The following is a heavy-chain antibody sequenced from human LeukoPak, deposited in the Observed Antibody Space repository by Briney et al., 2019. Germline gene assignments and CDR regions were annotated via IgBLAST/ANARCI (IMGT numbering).Heavy chain of an antibody. J-gene: IGHJ4*02. Sequence: GGSLRLSCAASGFTFSRYAMSWVRQAPGKGLEWVSSFSGSGGSTFYADSMKGRFTISRDNSKNTLYLQMNSLRAEDTAVYFCAKLDYYDTHWGQGTLVTVSS. D-gene: IGHD3-22*01. V-gene: IGHV3-23*01. CDR1: GFTFSRYA. CDR2: FSGSGGST. CDR3: AKLDYYDTH.